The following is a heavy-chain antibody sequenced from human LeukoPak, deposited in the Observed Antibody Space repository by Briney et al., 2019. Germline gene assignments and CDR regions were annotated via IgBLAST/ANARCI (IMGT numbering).Heavy chain of an antibody. CDR1: GGSISSYY. D-gene: IGHD3-9*01. Sequence: SETLSLTCTLSGGSISSYYWSWIRQPPGKGLEWIGYIYYSGSTNYNPSLKSRVTISVDTSKNQFSLKLSSVTAADTAVYYCARYSLTGDWFDPWGQGTLVTVSS. CDR2: IYYSGST. V-gene: IGHV4-59*01. CDR3: ARYSLTGDWFDP. J-gene: IGHJ5*02.